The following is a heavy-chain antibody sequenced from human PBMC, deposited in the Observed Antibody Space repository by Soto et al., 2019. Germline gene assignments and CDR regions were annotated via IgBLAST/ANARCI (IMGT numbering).Heavy chain of an antibody. CDR1: GFTFSIYA. V-gene: IGHV3-23*01. J-gene: IGHJ6*02. Sequence: GGSLRLSCAASGFTFSIYAMSWVRHAPGKGLERVSAISGSGGSTYYADSVKGRFTISRDNSKNTLYLQVNSLRAEDTAVYYCARGSQYYDFWSGYVPGYYYYGMDVWGQGTTVTVSS. D-gene: IGHD3-3*01. CDR3: ARGSQYYDFWSGYVPGYYYYGMDV. CDR2: ISGSGGST.